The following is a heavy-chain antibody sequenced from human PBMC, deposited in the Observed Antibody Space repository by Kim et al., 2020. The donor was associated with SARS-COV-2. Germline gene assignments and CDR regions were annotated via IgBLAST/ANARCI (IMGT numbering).Heavy chain of an antibody. V-gene: IGHV3-11*01. CDR3: VRGGVVTVDYDYYCMDV. J-gene: IGHJ6*03. CDR2: ISSSGKTV. CDR1: GFSVTDYY. D-gene: IGHD2-15*01. Sequence: GGSLRLSCAASGFSVTDYYMSWIRQAPGKGLEWVSYISSSGKTVFYADSVEGRFTMSRDSAMNSVFLQMNSLRADDTAVYYCVRGGVVTVDYDYYCMDV.